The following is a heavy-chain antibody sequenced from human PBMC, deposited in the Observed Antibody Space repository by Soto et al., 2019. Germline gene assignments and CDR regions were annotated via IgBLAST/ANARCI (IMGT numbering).Heavy chain of an antibody. J-gene: IGHJ4*02. CDR1: GYTFTNYA. CDR3: AAASPNYYGSGSYYQQTDY. V-gene: IGHV1-3*01. D-gene: IGHD3-10*01. CDR2: INAGNGNT. Sequence: ASVKVSCKASGYTFTNYAMHWVRQAPGQRLEWMGWINAGNGNTKYSQKFQGRVTITRDTSASTAYMELSSLRSEDTAVYYCAAASPNYYGSGSYYQQTDYWGQGTLVTVSS.